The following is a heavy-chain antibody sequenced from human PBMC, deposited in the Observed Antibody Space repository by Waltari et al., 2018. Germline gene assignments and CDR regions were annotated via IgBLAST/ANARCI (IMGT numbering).Heavy chain of an antibody. Sequence: EVQLVGSGGGLVQPGGSLRLSCAAAGFTFRSYEMNWVRQAPGTGLEWVSYISSSGSTIYYADAVKGRFTISRDNAKNSLYLQMNSLRAEDTAVYYCARSVIAAAGDGRDYYYYMDVWGKGTTVTVSS. V-gene: IGHV3-48*03. CDR3: ARSVIAAAGDGRDYYYYMDV. J-gene: IGHJ6*03. CDR2: ISSSGSTI. D-gene: IGHD6-13*01. CDR1: GFTFRSYE.